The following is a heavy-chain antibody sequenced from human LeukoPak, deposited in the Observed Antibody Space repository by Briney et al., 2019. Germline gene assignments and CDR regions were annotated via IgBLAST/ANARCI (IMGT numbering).Heavy chain of an antibody. CDR3: ARVMGPPDY. D-gene: IGHD2-8*01. CDR2: ISTYNGNP. J-gene: IGHJ4*02. CDR1: GYTWSNYA. Sequence: ASVRVSCKASGYTWSNYATSWVRQATGPGLEWMGWISTYNGNPNYAQKLQGRVIMTTDTSTSSAYMELRSLRSDDTAVYYCARVMGPPDYWGQGTLVTVSS. V-gene: IGHV1-18*01.